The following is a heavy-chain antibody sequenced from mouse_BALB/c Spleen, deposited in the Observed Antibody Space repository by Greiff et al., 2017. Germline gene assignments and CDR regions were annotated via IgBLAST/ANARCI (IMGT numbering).Heavy chain of an antibody. V-gene: IGHV5-6*02. CDR2: ISSGGSYT. CDR3: ARESQRTWFAY. CDR1: GFTFSSYG. J-gene: IGHJ3*01. Sequence: DVKLVESGGDLVKPGGSLKLSCAASGFTFSSYGMSWVRQTPDKRLEWVATISSGGSYTYYPDSVKGRFTISRDNAKNTLYLQMSSLKSEDTAMYYCARESQRTWFAYWGQGTLVTVSA.